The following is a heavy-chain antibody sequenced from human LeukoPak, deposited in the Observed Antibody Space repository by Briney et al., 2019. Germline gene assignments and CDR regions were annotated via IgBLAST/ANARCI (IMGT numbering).Heavy chain of an antibody. Sequence: GGSLRLSCAASGFTFSSYAMSWVRQAPGKGLEWVSGISGSGVSTYYADSLKGRFTIFRDNSKNTLYLQMNSLRAEDTAVYYCAKDLRAAPRGGWFDPWGQGTLVTVSS. J-gene: IGHJ5*02. V-gene: IGHV3-23*01. CDR3: AKDLRAAPRGGWFDP. CDR1: GFTFSSYA. CDR2: ISGSGVST. D-gene: IGHD6-6*01.